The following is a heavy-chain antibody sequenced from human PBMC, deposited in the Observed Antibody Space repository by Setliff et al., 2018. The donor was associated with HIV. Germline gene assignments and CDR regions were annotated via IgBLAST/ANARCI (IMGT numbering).Heavy chain of an antibody. CDR2: INHSGSS. D-gene: IGHD2-15*01. V-gene: IGHV4-39*07. Sequence: SETLSLTCAVSGASISSTTYYWGWVRQPPGKGLEWIGEINHSGSSNYNPSLKSRVTISVDTSKNQLSLNVTSVTAADTAVYYCARSSRGYCSGGSCYGFDPWGQGNLVTVSS. CDR3: ARSSRGYCSGGSCYGFDP. J-gene: IGHJ5*02. CDR1: GASISSTTYY.